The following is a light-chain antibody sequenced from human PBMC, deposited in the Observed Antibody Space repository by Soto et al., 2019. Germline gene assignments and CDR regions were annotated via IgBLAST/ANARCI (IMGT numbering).Light chain of an antibody. CDR2: DAS. CDR3: HQRSTWPPIT. Sequence: EIVLTQSRATLSLSPGERATLSCSASQSVSSYLAWYQQKPGQAPRLLIYDASNRATGIPARFSGSGSGTDFTLTISSLEPEDFAVYYCHQRSTWPPITFGQGTRLAI. V-gene: IGKV3-11*01. CDR1: QSVSSY. J-gene: IGKJ5*01.